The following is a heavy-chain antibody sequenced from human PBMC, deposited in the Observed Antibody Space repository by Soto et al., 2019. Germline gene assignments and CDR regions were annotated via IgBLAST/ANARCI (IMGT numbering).Heavy chain of an antibody. J-gene: IGHJ6*02. CDR3: VRGRGRFSHYYYYGMAV. CDR1: GDSVSSNTAA. Sequence: SQTLSLTCVISGDSVSSNTAAWNWIRQSPSRGLEWLGRTYYRSRWHSDYAVSVKSRITINPDTSKNQFSLHLNSVTPEDTAVYYCVRGRGRFSHYYYYGMAVWVRGTTVTVSS. CDR2: TYYRSRWHS. V-gene: IGHV6-1*01. D-gene: IGHD1-26*01.